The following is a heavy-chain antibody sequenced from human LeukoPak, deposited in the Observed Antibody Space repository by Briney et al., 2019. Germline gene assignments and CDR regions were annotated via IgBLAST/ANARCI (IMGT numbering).Heavy chain of an antibody. Sequence: PSETLSLTCTVSGGSISSYYWSWIRQPPGKGLVWIGYIYTSGSTNYNPSLKSRVTISVDTSKNQFSLKLSSVTAAGTAVYYCARLTGYSGYDSNYFDYWGQGTLVTVSS. CDR2: IYTSGST. J-gene: IGHJ4*02. CDR3: ARLTGYSGYDSNYFDY. V-gene: IGHV4-4*09. D-gene: IGHD5-12*01. CDR1: GGSISSYY.